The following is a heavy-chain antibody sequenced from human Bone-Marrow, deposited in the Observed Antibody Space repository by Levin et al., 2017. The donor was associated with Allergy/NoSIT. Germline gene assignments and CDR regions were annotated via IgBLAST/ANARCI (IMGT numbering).Heavy chain of an antibody. J-gene: IGHJ3*02. Sequence: ASVKVSCAASGFTFSNYAMSWVRQAPGKGLEWVSAISGSGGSTYYADSVKGRFTISRDNSKNTLDLQMNTLRAEDTAVYYCGKDPNGDYVGAFDIWGQGTMVTVSS. V-gene: IGHV3-23*01. CDR2: ISGSGGST. CDR1: GFTFSNYA. CDR3: GKDPNGDYVGAFDI. D-gene: IGHD4-17*01.